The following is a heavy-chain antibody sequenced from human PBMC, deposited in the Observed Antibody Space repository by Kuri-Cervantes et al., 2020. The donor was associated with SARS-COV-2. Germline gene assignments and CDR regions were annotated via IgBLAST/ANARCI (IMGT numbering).Heavy chain of an antibody. CDR2: INPSGGST. Sequence: ASVKVSCKASGYTFTSYYMHWVRQAPGQGLEWLGIINPSGGSTSYAQKFQGRVTMTRDTSTSTVYMELSSLRSDDTAVYYCARYCGGKRPYFDYWGQGTLVTVSS. CDR3: ARYCGGKRPYFDY. D-gene: IGHD2-15*01. V-gene: IGHV1-46*01. J-gene: IGHJ4*02. CDR1: GYTFTSYY.